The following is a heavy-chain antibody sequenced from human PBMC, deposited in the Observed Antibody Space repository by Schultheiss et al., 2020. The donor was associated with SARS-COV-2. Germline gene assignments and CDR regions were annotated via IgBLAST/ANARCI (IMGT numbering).Heavy chain of an antibody. V-gene: IGHV1-2*02. D-gene: IGHD3-16*01. J-gene: IGHJ5*02. CDR3: ARIPGAWGWFDP. CDR2: INPNSGGT. Sequence: GESLKISCKASGYTFTGYYMHWVRQAPGQGLEWMGWINPNSGGTNYAQKFQGRVTMTRDTSISTAYMELSRLRSDDTAVYYCARIPGAWGWFDPWGQGTLVTVSS. CDR1: GYTFTGYY.